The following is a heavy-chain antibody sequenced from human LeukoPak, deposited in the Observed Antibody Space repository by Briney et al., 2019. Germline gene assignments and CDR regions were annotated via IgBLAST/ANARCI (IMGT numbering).Heavy chain of an antibody. CDR2: IQKDGSEK. V-gene: IGHV3-7*01. CDR1: GFAFGSYW. Sequence: GGSLRLSCAASGFAFGSYWMTWVRQAPGKGLEWVGNIQKDGSEKNYMDSVKGRFTISRDNARNSLYLQMNSLRAEDTAVYYCARDSGSSGYDVNDYWGQGTQVTVSS. J-gene: IGHJ4*02. D-gene: IGHD5-12*01. CDR3: ARDSGSSGYDVNDY.